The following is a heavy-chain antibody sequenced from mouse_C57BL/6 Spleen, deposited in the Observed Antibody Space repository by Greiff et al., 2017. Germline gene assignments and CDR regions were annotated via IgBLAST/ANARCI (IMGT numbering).Heavy chain of an antibody. CDR2: IDPSDSYT. CDR3: ARCGMDY. J-gene: IGHJ4*01. V-gene: IGHV1-69*01. CDR1: GYTFTSYW. Sequence: VQLQQPGAELVMPGASVKLSCKASGYTFTSYWMHWVKQRPGQGLEWIGEIDPSDSYTNYNQKFKGKSTLTVDKSSSTAYMQLSSLTSEDSGVYYCARCGMDYWGQGTSVTVSS.